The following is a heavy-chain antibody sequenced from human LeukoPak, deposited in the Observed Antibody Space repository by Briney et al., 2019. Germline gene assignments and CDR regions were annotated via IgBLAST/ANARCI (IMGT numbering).Heavy chain of an antibody. J-gene: IGHJ4*02. CDR1: GGSISSSSYY. D-gene: IGHD2-2*01. V-gene: IGHV4-39*01. CDR3: ASSTASTGYCSSTSCYLEWGY. Sequence: SETLSLTCTVSGGSISSSSYYWGWIRQPPGKGPEWIGSIYYSGSTYYNPSLKSRVTISVDTSKNQFSLKLSSVTAADTAVYYCASSTASTGYCSSTSCYLEWGYWGQGTLVTVSS. CDR2: IYYSGST.